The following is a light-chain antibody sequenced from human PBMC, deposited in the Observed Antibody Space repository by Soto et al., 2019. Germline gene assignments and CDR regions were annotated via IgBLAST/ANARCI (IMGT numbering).Light chain of an antibody. CDR3: QQSYSTPRT. J-gene: IGKJ1*01. V-gene: IGKV1-39*01. Sequence: DIQMTQSPSSLSASVGDRVTITCRASQSLGTYLNWYQHKPGKAPKIIIYAASYLQGGVPSRFSGSGSGADFTLAISSLQPEDFATYYCQQSYSTPRTFGQGTKVDI. CDR2: AAS. CDR1: QSLGTY.